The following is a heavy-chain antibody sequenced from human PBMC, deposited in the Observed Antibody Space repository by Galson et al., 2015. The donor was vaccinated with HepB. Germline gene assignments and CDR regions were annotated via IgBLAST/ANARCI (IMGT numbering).Heavy chain of an antibody. J-gene: IGHJ6*02. Sequence: QSGAEVKKPGESLKISCEGSGYRFSMYWIGWVRQLPGRGLEWMGSIYPGASENRYSPSFQVQVTISADKSISTAYLQWSSLKAADTAMYYRARRQIYGGGIYSMDVWGPGTTVTVSS. CDR2: IYPGASEN. CDR3: ARRQIYGGGIYSMDV. CDR1: GYRFSMYW. D-gene: IGHD2-21*01. V-gene: IGHV5-51*01.